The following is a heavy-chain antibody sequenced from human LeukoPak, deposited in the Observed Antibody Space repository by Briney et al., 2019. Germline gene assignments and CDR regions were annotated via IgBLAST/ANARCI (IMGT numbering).Heavy chain of an antibody. CDR2: IIPIFGTA. CDR1: GGTFSSYA. D-gene: IGHD6-19*01. CDR3: AREGPYSSGWDLDY. V-gene: IGHV1-69*01. Sequence: ASVKVYCKASGGTFSSYAISWVRQAPGQGLEWMGGIIPIFGTANYAQKFQGRVTITADESTSTAYMELSSLRSEDTAVYYCAREGPYSSGWDLDYWGQGTLVTVSS. J-gene: IGHJ4*02.